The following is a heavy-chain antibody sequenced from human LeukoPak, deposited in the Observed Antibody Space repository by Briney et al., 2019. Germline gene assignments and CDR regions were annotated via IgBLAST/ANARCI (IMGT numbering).Heavy chain of an antibody. CDR1: GFTFSNYG. CDR3: ARVGGYYSDY. V-gene: IGHV3-33*01. J-gene: IGHJ4*02. Sequence: GGSLRLSCAASGFTFSNYGMHWVRQAPGKGLEWVALIWYYGSDADYVDSVKGRFTISKDNSKNMLYLQMNSLRAEDTAVYYCARVGGYYSDYWGQGTLVTVSS. D-gene: IGHD3-22*01. CDR2: IWYYGSDA.